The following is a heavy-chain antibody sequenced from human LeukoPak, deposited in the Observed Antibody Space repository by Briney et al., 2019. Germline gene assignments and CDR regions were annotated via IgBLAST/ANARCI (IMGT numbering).Heavy chain of an antibody. CDR1: GGSISSYY. Sequence: SETLSLTCTVSGGSISSYYWSWIRQPAGKGLEWIGRIYTSGSTNYNPSLKSRVTISVDKSKNQFSLKLSSVTAADTAVYYCARAPRIVVVPAAIGARSDWYFDLSGRGTLVTVSS. D-gene: IGHD2-2*02. CDR3: ARAPRIVVVPAAIGARSDWYFDL. CDR2: IYTSGST. J-gene: IGHJ2*01. V-gene: IGHV4-4*07.